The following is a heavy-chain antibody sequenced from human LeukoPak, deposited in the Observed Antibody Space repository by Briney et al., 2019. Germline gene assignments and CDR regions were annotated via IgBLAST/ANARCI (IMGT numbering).Heavy chain of an antibody. CDR2: ITPVINTA. D-gene: IGHD1-26*01. Sequence: GASVKASCKTSGGTFLSHTFSWVRQAPGQGLEWMGKITPVINTANYAQTFQGRVSIYADKSTTTVYMDLSGLRPDDTAVYYCARVNLRGSNYNWFDPWGQGTLVTVAS. V-gene: IGHV1-69*08. J-gene: IGHJ5*02. CDR3: ARVNLRGSNYNWFDP. CDR1: GGTFLSHT.